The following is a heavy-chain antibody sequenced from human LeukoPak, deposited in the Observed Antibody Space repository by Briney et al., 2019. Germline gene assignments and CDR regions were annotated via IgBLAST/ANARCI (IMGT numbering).Heavy chain of an antibody. CDR2: IVVGSGNT. CDR1: GFTFTSSA. J-gene: IGHJ4*02. D-gene: IGHD3-22*01. Sequence: SVKVSCKASGFTFTSSAMQGVRQARGQRLEWMGWIVVGSGNTNYAQKFQERVTITRDMSTSTAYMELSSLRAEDTAVYYCAASFGYDSPDYFDYWGQGTLVTVSS. CDR3: AASFGYDSPDYFDY. V-gene: IGHV1-58*02.